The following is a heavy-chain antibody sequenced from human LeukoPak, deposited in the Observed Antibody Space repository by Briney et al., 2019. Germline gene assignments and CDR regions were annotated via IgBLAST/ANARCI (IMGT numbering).Heavy chain of an antibody. Sequence: SVKVSCKASGYTFTSYGISWVRQAPGQGLEWMGGIIPIFGTANYAQKFQGRVTITADESTSTAYMELSSLRSEDTAVYYCARAYCGGDCQGAFDIWGQGTMVTVSS. CDR2: IIPIFGTA. J-gene: IGHJ3*02. V-gene: IGHV1-69*13. CDR3: ARAYCGGDCQGAFDI. CDR1: GYTFTSYG. D-gene: IGHD2-21*01.